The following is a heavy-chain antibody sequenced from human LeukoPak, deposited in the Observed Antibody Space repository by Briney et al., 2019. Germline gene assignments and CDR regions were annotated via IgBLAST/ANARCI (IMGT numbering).Heavy chain of an antibody. Sequence: SETLSLTCTVSGGSISSYYWSWIRQPAGKGLEWIGRIYTSGSTNYNPSLKSRVTMSVDTSKNQFSLKLSSVTAADTAVYYCARGGNYDFWSGYSYYYMDVWGKGTTVTVSS. D-gene: IGHD3-3*01. V-gene: IGHV4-4*07. CDR3: ARGGNYDFWSGYSYYYMDV. CDR2: IYTSGST. J-gene: IGHJ6*03. CDR1: GGSISSYY.